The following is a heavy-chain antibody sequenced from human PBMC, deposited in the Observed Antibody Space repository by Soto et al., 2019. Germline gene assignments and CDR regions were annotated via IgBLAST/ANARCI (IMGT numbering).Heavy chain of an antibody. CDR1: GGSIRSGAFY. D-gene: IGHD3-10*01. V-gene: IGHV4-31*03. CDR3: AATSYYYGSGSYYFSYYYGMDV. CDR2: IYSSGAT. J-gene: IGHJ6*02. Sequence: PSETLSLTCTVSGGSIRSGAFYWSWIRQHPGKGLEWIGYIYSSGATYYNPTLKSRVTISVDTSKNQFSLKLASVTAADTAVYYCAATSYYYGSGSYYFSYYYGMDVWGQGTTVT.